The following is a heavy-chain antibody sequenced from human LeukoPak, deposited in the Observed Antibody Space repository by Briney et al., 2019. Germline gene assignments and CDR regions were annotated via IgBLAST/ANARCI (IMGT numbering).Heavy chain of an antibody. J-gene: IGHJ6*02. CDR1: GYNFISYY. Sequence: GASVTVSCKASGYNFISYYMHWVRQAPGQGLEWMGIINPIGGSTSYAQKFQDRVTMTRDTSTSTVYMELSSLKSEDTAVYYCAREDVVLVDAVRYYYYGMDVWGQGTTVTVSS. CDR3: AREDVVLVDAVRYYYYGMDV. D-gene: IGHD2-8*01. CDR2: INPIGGST. V-gene: IGHV1-46*01.